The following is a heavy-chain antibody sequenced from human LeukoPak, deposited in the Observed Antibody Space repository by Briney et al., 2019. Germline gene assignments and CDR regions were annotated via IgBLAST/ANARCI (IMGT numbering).Heavy chain of an antibody. D-gene: IGHD3-9*01. CDR2: INTNTGNP. Sequence: ASVKVSCKASGYTFTSYAMNWVRQAPGQGLEWMGWINTNTGNPTYAQGFTGRFVFSLDTSVSTAYLQNSSLKAEDTAVYYCARDLRLTGFYYDILTGNPTLGGFDPWGQGTLVTVSS. CDR3: ARDLRLTGFYYDILTGNPTLGGFDP. J-gene: IGHJ5*02. V-gene: IGHV7-4-1*02. CDR1: GYTFTSYA.